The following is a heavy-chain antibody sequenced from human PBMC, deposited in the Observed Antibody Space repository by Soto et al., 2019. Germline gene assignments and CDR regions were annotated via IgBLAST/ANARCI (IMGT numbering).Heavy chain of an antibody. J-gene: IGHJ4*02. Sequence: QGHLVQSGAEVKKPGASVKVSCKGSGYGFTTYGMTWVRQAPGQGLEWMAWISAHNGNTNYAQKLQGRVSVTRDTSTSTADMELRSLRADDTALYYGTTGSYGDYLGQGALITVSS. V-gene: IGHV1-18*01. D-gene: IGHD3-10*01. CDR3: TTGSYGDY. CDR1: GYGFTTYG. CDR2: ISAHNGNT.